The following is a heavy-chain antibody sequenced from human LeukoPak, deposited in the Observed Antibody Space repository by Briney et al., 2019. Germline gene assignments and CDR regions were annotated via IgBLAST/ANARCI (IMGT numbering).Heavy chain of an antibody. J-gene: IGHJ6*03. D-gene: IGHD3-22*01. CDR1: GFTFSSYS. Sequence: GGSLRLSCAASGFTFSSYSMNWVRQAPGKGLEWVSSISSSSSYIYYADSVKGRFTISRDNAKYSLYLQMNSLRAEDTAVYYCASYYEVGYYMDVWGKGTTVTVSS. CDR3: ASYYEVGYYMDV. CDR2: ISSSSSYI. V-gene: IGHV3-21*01.